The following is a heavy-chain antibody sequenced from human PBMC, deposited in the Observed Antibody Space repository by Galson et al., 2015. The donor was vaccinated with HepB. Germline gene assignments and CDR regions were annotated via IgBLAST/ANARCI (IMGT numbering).Heavy chain of an antibody. CDR1: GYTFSTYS. Sequence: SVKVSCKASGYTFSTYSIAWVRQAPGQGLEWMGWISPYHRCTNYTQKLQGRVTMTTDTSTSTAYMELRSLRSDDTAVYYCARGALVVVVGATQNNWFDPWGQGTLVTVSS. CDR3: ARGALVVVVGATQNNWFDP. D-gene: IGHD2-15*01. J-gene: IGHJ5*02. V-gene: IGHV1-18*01. CDR2: ISPYHRCT.